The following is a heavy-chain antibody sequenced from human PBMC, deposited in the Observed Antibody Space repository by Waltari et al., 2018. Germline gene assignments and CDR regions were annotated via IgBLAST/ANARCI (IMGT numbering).Heavy chain of an antibody. D-gene: IGHD3-22*01. Sequence: QLQLQESGPRLVKPSETLSLTCTVSDDSIRSNIYYWDWIRQPPGKGLGWIGSVNYIGTTYYNPSLKSRVTISVDTSKNQFSLKLNSVTAADTAVYYCARIPYYYDSSGSRYFDYWGQGTLVTVSS. CDR1: DDSIRSNIYY. CDR2: VNYIGTT. CDR3: ARIPYYYDSSGSRYFDY. J-gene: IGHJ4*02. V-gene: IGHV4-39*01.